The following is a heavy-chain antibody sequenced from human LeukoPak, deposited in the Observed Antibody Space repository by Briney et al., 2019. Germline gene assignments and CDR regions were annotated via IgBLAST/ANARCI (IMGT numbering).Heavy chain of an antibody. CDR2: MNPNSGNT. V-gene: IGHV1-8*01. D-gene: IGHD5-18*01. Sequence: ASVKVSCKASGYTFTSYDINWVRQATGQGLEWLGWMNPNSGNTGYAQKFQGRVTMTRNTSISTAYMELSSLRSEDTAVYYCARGARKGGYSYGYTFGYWGQGTLVTVSS. CDR1: GYTFTSYD. J-gene: IGHJ4*02. CDR3: ARGARKGGYSYGYTFGY.